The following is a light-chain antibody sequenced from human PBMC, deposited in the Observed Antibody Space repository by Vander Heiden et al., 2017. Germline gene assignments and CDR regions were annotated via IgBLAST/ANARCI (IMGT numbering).Light chain of an antibody. CDR2: AAS. V-gene: IGKV1-12*01. Sequence: DIHFTQSPTSVSATVGDRVTITWRASQDIGSWLAWYQQKSGKAPTLLIYAASNLQNGVPSRFSGSGSGTDFTLTISSLQPEDFATYYCQRANDFPGTFGPGTKVDI. CDR3: QRANDFPGT. J-gene: IGKJ3*01. CDR1: QDIGSW.